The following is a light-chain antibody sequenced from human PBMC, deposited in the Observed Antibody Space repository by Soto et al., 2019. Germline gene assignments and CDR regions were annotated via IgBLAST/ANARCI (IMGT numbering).Light chain of an antibody. CDR2: GAS. CDR3: QQYVTPSRT. V-gene: IGKV3-20*01. CDR1: QSVSSTY. Sequence: EIVLTQSPGTLSLSPGERATLSCRASQSVSSTYLAWYQQKPGQTPRLLIFGASSRASGIPDRFSGSGSGTDFTLIISRLEPEDFAVYFCQQYVTPSRTFGQGTKLEIK. J-gene: IGKJ2*02.